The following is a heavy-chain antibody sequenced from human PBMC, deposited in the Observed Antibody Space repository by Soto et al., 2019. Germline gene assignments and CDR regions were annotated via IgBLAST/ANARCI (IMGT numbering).Heavy chain of an antibody. V-gene: IGHV3-23*01. CDR2: ISGSGGST. CDR3: AKDLSTYYYDSSGYGWFDY. Sequence: GESLKISCAASGFTFSSYAMSWVRQAPGKGLEWVSAISGSGGSTYYADSVKGRFTISRDNSKNTLYLQMNSLRAEDTAVYYCAKDLSTYYYDSSGYGWFDYWGQGTLVTVSS. D-gene: IGHD3-22*01. CDR1: GFTFSSYA. J-gene: IGHJ4*02.